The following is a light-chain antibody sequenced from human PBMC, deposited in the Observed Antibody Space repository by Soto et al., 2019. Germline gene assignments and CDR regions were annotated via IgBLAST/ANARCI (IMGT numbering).Light chain of an antibody. CDR1: ISNIGAGYD. Sequence: QSVLTQPPSVSGAPGQRVTISCTGSISNIGAGYDVHWYQQLPGTAPKLLIYGNGNRPSGVPDRFSGSKSGTSASLAITGLQAEDETDYYCQSYDSSLSGWVFGGGTQLTVL. V-gene: IGLV1-40*01. CDR3: QSYDSSLSGWV. J-gene: IGLJ3*02. CDR2: GNG.